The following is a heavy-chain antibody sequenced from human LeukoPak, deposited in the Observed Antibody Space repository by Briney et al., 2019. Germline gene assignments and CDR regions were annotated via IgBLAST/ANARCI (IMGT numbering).Heavy chain of an antibody. D-gene: IGHD2-2*01. CDR3: ARSRYCSSTRCLNWFDP. Sequence: PSETLSLTCTVSGGSISSSSYYWGWIRQPPGKGLEWIGSIYYSGSTYYNPSLKSRVTISVDTSKNQFSLKLSSVTAADTAVYYCARSRYCSSTRCLNWFDPWGQGTLVTVSS. CDR2: IYYSGST. CDR1: GGSISSSSYY. J-gene: IGHJ5*02. V-gene: IGHV4-39*07.